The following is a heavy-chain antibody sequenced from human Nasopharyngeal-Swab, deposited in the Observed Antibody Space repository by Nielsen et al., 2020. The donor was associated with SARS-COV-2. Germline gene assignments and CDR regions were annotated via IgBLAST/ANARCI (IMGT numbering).Heavy chain of an antibody. Sequence: GSLRLSCTVSGGSISSYYWSWIRQPPGKGLEWIGSIYYSGSTYYNPSLKSRVTISVDTSKNQFSLKLSSVTAADTAVYYCAREIITIFGVVIPNWFDPWGQGTLVTVSS. D-gene: IGHD3-3*01. J-gene: IGHJ5*02. V-gene: IGHV4-59*05. CDR3: AREIITIFGVVIPNWFDP. CDR2: IYYSGST. CDR1: GGSISSYY.